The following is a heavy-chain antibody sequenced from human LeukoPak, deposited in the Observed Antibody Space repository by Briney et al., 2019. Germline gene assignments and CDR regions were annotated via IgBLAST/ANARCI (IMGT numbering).Heavy chain of an antibody. V-gene: IGHV3-23*01. CDR2: ISGSGGSA. Sequence: GGSLRLSCAASGFTFSSYAMSWVRQAPGKGLEWVSVISGSGGSAYYADSVKGRFTISRDNSKSTLYLQMNSLRTEDTAVYYCAKAHIVVPSATMNFDYWGQGTLVTVSS. J-gene: IGHJ4*02. D-gene: IGHD2-2*01. CDR3: AKAHIVVPSATMNFDY. CDR1: GFTFSSYA.